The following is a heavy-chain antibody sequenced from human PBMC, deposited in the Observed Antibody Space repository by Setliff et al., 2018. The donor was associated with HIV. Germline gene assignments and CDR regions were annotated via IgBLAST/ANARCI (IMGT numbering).Heavy chain of an antibody. CDR1: GGSVYTASYY. J-gene: IGHJ4*02. CDR3: ARRRLVGYSFDY. Sequence: SETLSLTCTVSGGSVYTASYYWAWVRRPPGRGLEWIGTFYFGRTTYYNPSLESRVTLSVDTAKNQLSLKVTSVTAADTAIYYCARRRLVGYSFDYWGQGALVTVSS. D-gene: IGHD6-25*01. CDR2: FYFGRTT. V-gene: IGHV4-39*01.